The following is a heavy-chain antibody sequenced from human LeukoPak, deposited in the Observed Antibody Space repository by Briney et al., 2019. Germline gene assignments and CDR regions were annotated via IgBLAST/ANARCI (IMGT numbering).Heavy chain of an antibody. CDR3: ARGVSRLGELSLNWFDP. Sequence: ASVKVSCKASGYTFASYGISWVRQAPGQGLEGMGWISAYNGNTNYAQKLQGRVTMTTDTSTSTAYMELRSLRSDDTAVYYCARGVSRLGELSLNWFDPWGQGTLVTVSS. V-gene: IGHV1-18*01. J-gene: IGHJ5*02. CDR1: GYTFASYG. D-gene: IGHD3-16*02. CDR2: ISAYNGNT.